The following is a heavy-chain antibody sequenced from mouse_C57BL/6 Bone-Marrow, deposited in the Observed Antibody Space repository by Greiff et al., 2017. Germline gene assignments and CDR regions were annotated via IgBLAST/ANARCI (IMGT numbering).Heavy chain of an antibody. Sequence: VQLQQPGAELVKPGASVKMSCKASGYTFTSYWITWVKQRPGQGLEWIGDIYPGSGSTNYNEKFKSKATLTVDTSSSTAYMQLSSLTSEDSAAYYCARARPSTAWSFDVWGKGTTVTVSS. CDR2: IYPGSGST. CDR1: GYTFTSYW. V-gene: IGHV1-55*01. CDR3: ARARPSTAWSFDV. J-gene: IGHJ1*03. D-gene: IGHD5-1*01.